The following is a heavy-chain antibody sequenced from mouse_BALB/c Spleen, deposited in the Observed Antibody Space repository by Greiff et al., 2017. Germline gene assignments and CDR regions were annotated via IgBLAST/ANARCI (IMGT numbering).Heavy chain of an antibody. CDR1: GFTFSNYW. V-gene: IGHV6-6*02. CDR3: TSLWLAY. CDR2: IRLKSNNYAT. Sequence: VKVEESGGGLVQPGGSMKLSCVASGFTFSNYWMNWVRQSPEKGLEWVAEIRLKSNNYATHYAESVKGRFTISRDDSKSSVYLQMNNLRAEDTGIYYCTSLWLAYWGQGTLVTVSA. J-gene: IGHJ3*01.